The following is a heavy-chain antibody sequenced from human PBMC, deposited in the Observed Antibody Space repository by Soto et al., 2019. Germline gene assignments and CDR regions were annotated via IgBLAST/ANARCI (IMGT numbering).Heavy chain of an antibody. CDR3: ARPRRDIVVVPAAFDI. V-gene: IGHV1-3*01. CDR1: GYTFTSYA. CDR2: INAGNGNT. D-gene: IGHD2-2*01. Sequence: ASVKVSCKASGYTFTSYAMHWVRQAPGQRLEWMGWINAGNGNTKYSQKFQGRVTITRDTSASTAYMELSSLRSEDTAVYYCARPRRDIVVVPAAFDIWGQGTMVTGSS. J-gene: IGHJ3*02.